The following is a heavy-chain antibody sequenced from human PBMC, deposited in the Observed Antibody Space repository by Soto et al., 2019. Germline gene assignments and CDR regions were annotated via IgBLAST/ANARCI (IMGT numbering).Heavy chain of an antibody. CDR3: ARDRCSGGSCHDAFDI. J-gene: IGHJ3*02. CDR2: ISPNSGGT. V-gene: IGHV1-2*04. Sequence: ASAKVSCKASGYTFTSSGISWVRQAPVQGLEWMGWISPNSGGTKYAQKFQGWVTMTRDTSISTAYMELSRLRSDDTAVYYCARDRCSGGSCHDAFDIWGQGTMVTVSS. D-gene: IGHD2-15*01. CDR1: GYTFTSSG.